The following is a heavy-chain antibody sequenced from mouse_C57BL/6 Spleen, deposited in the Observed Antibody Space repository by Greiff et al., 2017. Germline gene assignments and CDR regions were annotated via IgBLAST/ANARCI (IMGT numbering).Heavy chain of an antibody. V-gene: IGHV1-59*01. CDR1: GYTFTSYW. Sequence: QVQLKQPGAELVRPGTSVKLSCKASGYTFTSYWMHWVKQRPGQGLEWIGVIDPSDSYTNYNQKFKGKATLTVDTSSSTAYMQLSSLTSEDSAVYYCAGGFDYWGQGTTLTVSS. J-gene: IGHJ2*01. CDR2: IDPSDSYT. CDR3: AGGFDY.